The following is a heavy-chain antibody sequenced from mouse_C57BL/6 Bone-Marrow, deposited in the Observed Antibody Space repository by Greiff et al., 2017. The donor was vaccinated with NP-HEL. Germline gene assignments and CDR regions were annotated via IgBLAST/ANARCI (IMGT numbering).Heavy chain of an antibody. J-gene: IGHJ4*01. CDR3: ARLLYAMDY. Sequence: EVKLMESGGGLVQPGGSLKLSCAASGFTFSDYYMYWVRQTPEKRLEWVAYISNGGGSTYYPDTVKGRFTISRATAKNTLYLQMSRLKSEDTAMYYCARLLYAMDYWGQGTSVTVSS. CDR1: GFTFSDYY. CDR2: ISNGGGST. V-gene: IGHV5-12*01.